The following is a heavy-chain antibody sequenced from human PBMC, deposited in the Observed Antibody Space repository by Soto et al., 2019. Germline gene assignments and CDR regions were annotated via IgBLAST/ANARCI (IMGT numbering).Heavy chain of an antibody. V-gene: IGHV3-33*01. CDR1: GFTFSSYG. CDR2: IWYDGSNK. CDR3: ARDLPNYYYGMAV. J-gene: IGHJ6*02. Sequence: PGGSLRLSCAASGFTFSSYGMHWVRQAPGKGLEWVAVIWYDGSNKYYADSVKGRFTISRDNSKNTLYLQMNSLRAEDTAVYYCARDLPNYYYGMAVWGQGTTVTVSS.